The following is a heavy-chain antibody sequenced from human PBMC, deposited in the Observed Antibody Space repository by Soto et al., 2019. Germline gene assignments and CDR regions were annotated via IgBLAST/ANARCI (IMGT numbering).Heavy chain of an antibody. D-gene: IGHD1-26*01. V-gene: IGHV1-18*01. CDR1: GYTFTSYG. CDR3: ARDLGGQIVDY. CDR2: ISGYNGNT. Sequence: QVQLVQSGAEVKKPGASVKVSCKASGYTFTSYGISWVRQAPGQGLEWMGWISGYNGNTKSAQKLQGRVTMTTDTSTSTASMELRSLRSDDTAVSYCARDLGGQIVDYWGQGTLVTVSS. J-gene: IGHJ4*02.